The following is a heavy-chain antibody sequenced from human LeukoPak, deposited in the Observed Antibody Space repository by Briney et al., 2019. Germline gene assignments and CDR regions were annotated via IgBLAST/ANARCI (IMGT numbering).Heavy chain of an antibody. CDR3: ARSSSYYDILTGYYFPGRDYYYGMDV. Sequence: SETLSLTCAVYGGSFSGYYWSWIRHPPGKGLEWIGEINHSGSTNYNPSLKSRVTISVDTSKNQFSLKLSSVTAADTAVYYCARSSSYYDILTGYYFPGRDYYYGMDVWGQGTTVTVSS. CDR1: GGSFSGYY. D-gene: IGHD3-9*01. CDR2: INHSGST. J-gene: IGHJ6*02. V-gene: IGHV4-34*01.